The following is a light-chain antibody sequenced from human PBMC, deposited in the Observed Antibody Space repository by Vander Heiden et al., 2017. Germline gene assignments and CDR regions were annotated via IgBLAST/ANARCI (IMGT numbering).Light chain of an antibody. J-gene: IGLJ1*01. CDR2: GNK. V-gene: IGLV1-40*01. CDR1: SSHTGARHD. Sequence: QSVLTQPPSASGAPGQRVTISCPGSSSHTGARHDVHWYQQLPGTAPNLLIYGNKHRPSGVPDRFSGSKSGTSASLAITGLQAEDEADYYCQSYDSSLSGYVFGTGTKVTVL. CDR3: QSYDSSLSGYV.